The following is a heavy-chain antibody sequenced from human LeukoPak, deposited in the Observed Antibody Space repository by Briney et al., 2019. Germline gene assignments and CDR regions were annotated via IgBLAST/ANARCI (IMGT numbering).Heavy chain of an antibody. V-gene: IGHV3-7*04. CDR1: GCTICTYW. CDR3: ARHSPLWNY. D-gene: IGHD1-1*01. Sequence: GGSLRLSCAASGCTICTYWMSCVRQAPGKGLQWVASIKQDGSEKYYEDSLKGRLTISRDNTKNSLYLQMNSLRAEDTALYYCARHSPLWNYWGQGTLVTVSS. CDR2: IKQDGSEK. J-gene: IGHJ4*02.